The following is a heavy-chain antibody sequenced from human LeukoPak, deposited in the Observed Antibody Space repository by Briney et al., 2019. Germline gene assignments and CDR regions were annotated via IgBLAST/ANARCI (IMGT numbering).Heavy chain of an antibody. V-gene: IGHV4-34*01. CDR2: INHSGST. Sequence: PSETLSLTCAVYGGSFGGYYWSWIRQPPGKGLEWIGEINHSGSTNYNPSLKSRVTISVDTSKNQFSLKLSSVTAADTAVYYCARGLVAVAGTYYYYYGMDVWGQGTTVTVSS. CDR3: ARGLVAVAGTYYYYYGMDV. CDR1: GGSFGGYY. D-gene: IGHD6-19*01. J-gene: IGHJ6*02.